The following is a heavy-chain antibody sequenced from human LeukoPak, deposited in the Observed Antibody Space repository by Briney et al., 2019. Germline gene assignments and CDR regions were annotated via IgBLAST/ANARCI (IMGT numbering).Heavy chain of an antibody. CDR3: ARHEGYTYGIDY. J-gene: IGHJ4*02. D-gene: IGHD5-18*01. Sequence: SETLTLTCTVPGGSIRPYYWSLIRQPPGKGLELIGYIYYSGSTNYNPSLKSRVTISVDTSKNQFSLKLTSVTAADAAVYYCARHEGYTYGIDYWGRGTLVTVSS. CDR2: IYYSGST. CDR1: GGSIRPYY. V-gene: IGHV4-59*08.